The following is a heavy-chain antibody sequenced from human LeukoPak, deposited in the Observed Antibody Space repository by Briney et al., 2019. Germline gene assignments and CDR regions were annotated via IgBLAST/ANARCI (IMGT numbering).Heavy chain of an antibody. CDR2: IIPIFGTA. CDR1: GGTFSSYA. J-gene: IGHJ6*02. D-gene: IGHD6-19*01. V-gene: IGHV1-69*13. CDR3: ARASGWYNYYYGMDA. Sequence: SVKVSCTASGGTFSSYAISWVRQAPGQGLEWMGGIIPIFGTANYAQKFQGRVTITADESMSTAYMELSSLRSEDTAVYYCARASGWYNYYYGMDAWGQGTTVTVSS.